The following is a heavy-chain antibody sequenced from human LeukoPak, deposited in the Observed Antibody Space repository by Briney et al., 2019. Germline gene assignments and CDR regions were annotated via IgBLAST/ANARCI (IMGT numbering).Heavy chain of an antibody. Sequence: PGGSLRLSCAASGFTFSSYAMSWVRQAPGKGLEWVSAINGSGSSTYYADSVKGRFTISRDNSKNTLYLQMNSLRAEDTAVYYCAKGGSGFPHCYYMDVWGKGTTVTVSS. J-gene: IGHJ6*03. V-gene: IGHV3-23*01. CDR2: INGSGSST. CDR3: AKGGSGFPHCYYMDV. D-gene: IGHD3-10*01. CDR1: GFTFSSYA.